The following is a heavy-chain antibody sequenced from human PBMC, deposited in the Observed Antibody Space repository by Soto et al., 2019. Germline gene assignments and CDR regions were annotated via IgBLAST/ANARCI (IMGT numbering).Heavy chain of an antibody. CDR3: ARERSAAGTGWFDP. J-gene: IGHJ5*02. D-gene: IGHD6-13*01. V-gene: IGHV1-8*01. CDR1: GYTFTSYD. CDR2: MNPNSGNT. Sequence: QVQLVQSGAEVKKPGASVKVSCKASGYTFTSYDINWVRQATGQGLEWMGWMNPNSGNTGYAQKFQDRVTMTRNTSMSTAYMELSSLRSEDTAVYYCARERSAAGTGWFDPWGQGTLVTVSS.